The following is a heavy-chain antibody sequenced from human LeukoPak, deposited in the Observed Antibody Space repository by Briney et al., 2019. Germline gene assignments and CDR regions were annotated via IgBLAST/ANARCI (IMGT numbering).Heavy chain of an antibody. D-gene: IGHD6-13*01. J-gene: IGHJ4*02. Sequence: PGGSLRLSCAASGFIFSRYTMNWVRQAPGKGLEWVSAISGSGGSTYYADSVKGRFTISRDNSKNTLYLQMNSLRAEDTAVYYCAKSRRVAAVSFLDYWGQGTLVTVSS. CDR1: GFIFSRYT. CDR2: ISGSGGST. CDR3: AKSRRVAAVSFLDY. V-gene: IGHV3-23*01.